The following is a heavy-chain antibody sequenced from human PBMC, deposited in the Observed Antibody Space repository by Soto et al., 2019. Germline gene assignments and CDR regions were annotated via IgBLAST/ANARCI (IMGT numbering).Heavy chain of an antibody. Sequence: GESLKISCKGSGYSFTSYWIGWVRQMPGKGLEWMGIIYPGDSDTRYSPSFQGQVTITADESTSTAYMELSSLRSEDTAVYYCARAFSSSWPHAHFDYWGQGTLVTVSS. J-gene: IGHJ4*02. CDR1: GYSFTSYW. CDR3: ARAFSSSWPHAHFDY. CDR2: IYPGDSDT. D-gene: IGHD6-13*01. V-gene: IGHV5-51*01.